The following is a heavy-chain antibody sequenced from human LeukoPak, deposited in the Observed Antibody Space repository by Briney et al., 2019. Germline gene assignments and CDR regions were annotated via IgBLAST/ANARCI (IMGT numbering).Heavy chain of an antibody. V-gene: IGHV3-23*01. CDR2: ISGSGGDT. J-gene: IGHJ4*02. CDR1: GFGFTNYA. Sequence: GGSLRLSCAASGFGFTNYAMSWVRQAPGKGLEWVSVISGSGGDTYYADSVKGRFTISRDNSKNTLCLQMNSLRAEDTALYYCARDRVAGTSPKIDYWGQGTLVTVSS. CDR3: ARDRVAGTSPKIDY. D-gene: IGHD1-7*01.